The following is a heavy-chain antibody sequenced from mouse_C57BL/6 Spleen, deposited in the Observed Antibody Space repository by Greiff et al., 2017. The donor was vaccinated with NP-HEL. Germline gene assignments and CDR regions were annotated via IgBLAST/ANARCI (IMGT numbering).Heavy chain of an antibody. D-gene: IGHD1-1*01. CDR3: ASTYGSSLWYFDV. V-gene: IGHV3-6*01. CDR2: ISYDGSN. J-gene: IGHJ1*03. CDR1: GYSITSGYY. Sequence: EVHLVESGPGLVKPSQSLSLTCSVTGYSITSGYYWNWIRQFPGNKLEWMGYISYDGSNNYNPSLKNRISITRDTSKNQFFLKLNSVTTEDTATYYCASTYGSSLWYFDVWGTGTTVTVSS.